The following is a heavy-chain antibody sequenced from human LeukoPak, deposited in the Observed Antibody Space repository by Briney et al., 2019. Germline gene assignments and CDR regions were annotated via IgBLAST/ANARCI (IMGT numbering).Heavy chain of an antibody. D-gene: IGHD4/OR15-4a*01. CDR1: GFTFSSYG. J-gene: IGHJ3*02. V-gene: IGHV3-30*18. Sequence: GGSLRLSCAASGFTFSSYGMHWVRQAPGKGLVWVAVISYDGSNKYYADSVEGRFTISRDNSKNTLYLQMNSLRAEDTAVYYCAKVSLNMVNDAFDIWGQGTMVSVSS. CDR2: ISYDGSNK. CDR3: AKVSLNMVNDAFDI.